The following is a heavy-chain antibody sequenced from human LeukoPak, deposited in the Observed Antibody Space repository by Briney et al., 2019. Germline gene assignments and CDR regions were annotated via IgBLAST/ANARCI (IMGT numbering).Heavy chain of an antibody. V-gene: IGHV4-34*01. D-gene: IGHD3-10*01. CDR3: ARPRYGSGSLDS. CDR1: GGSFSGSY. CDR2: INHSGST. J-gene: IGHJ4*02. Sequence: KASETLSLTCAAYGGSFSGSYWTWIRQPPGKGLEWIGEINHSGSTTYNPSLNNRVTISVDTSKNQFSLKLSSVTAADTAVYYCARPRYGSGSLDSWGQGTLVTVSS.